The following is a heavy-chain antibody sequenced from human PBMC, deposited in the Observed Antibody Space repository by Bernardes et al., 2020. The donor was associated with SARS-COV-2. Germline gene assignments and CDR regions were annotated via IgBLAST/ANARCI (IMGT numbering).Heavy chain of an antibody. D-gene: IGHD2-2*01. J-gene: IGHJ6*02. Sequence: GGSLRLSCAASGFTFSSYSMNWIRQAPGKGLEWVSSISSSSSYIYYADSVKGRFTISRDNAKNSLYLQMNSLRAEDTAVYYCARGVVAAAIHGYYYGLDVWGQGTTVTVAS. CDR1: GFTFSSYS. V-gene: IGHV3-21*01. CDR2: ISSSSSYI. CDR3: ARGVVAAAIHGYYYGLDV.